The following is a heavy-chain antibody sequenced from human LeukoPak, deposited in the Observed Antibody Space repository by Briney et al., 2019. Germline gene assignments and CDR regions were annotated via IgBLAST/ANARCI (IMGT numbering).Heavy chain of an antibody. CDR2: INWNGGST. J-gene: IGHJ6*03. CDR3: ARDNGYCTGGSCFYYYMDV. Sequence: PGGSLRLSCAASGFTFDDYGMSWVRQAPGKGLEWVSGINWNGGSTGYADSVKGRFTISRDNAKNSLYLQMNSVRPEDTAVYFCARDNGYCTGGSCFYYYMDVWGKGTTVTISS. D-gene: IGHD2-15*01. CDR1: GFTFDDYG. V-gene: IGHV3-20*04.